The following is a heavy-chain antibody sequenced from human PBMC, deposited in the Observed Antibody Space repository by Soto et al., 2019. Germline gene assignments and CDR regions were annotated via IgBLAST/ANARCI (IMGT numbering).Heavy chain of an antibody. CDR1: GGSFSGYY. V-gene: IGHV4-34*01. CDR2: INQSGST. J-gene: IGHJ3*02. D-gene: IGHD3-16*02. Sequence: QVQLQQWGAGLLKPSETLSLTCAVYGGSFSGYYWSWIRQPPGKGLEWIGEINQSGSTNYNPSLKSRVTISVDTSKTQFSLKLSSVTAADTAVYYCAAPNIWGSYRYGIGAFDIWGQGTMVTVSS. CDR3: AAPNIWGSYRYGIGAFDI.